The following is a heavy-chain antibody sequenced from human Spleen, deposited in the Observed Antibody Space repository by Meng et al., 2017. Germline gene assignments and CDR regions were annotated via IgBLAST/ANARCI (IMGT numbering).Heavy chain of an antibody. CDR1: GYTFTSYA. V-gene: IGHV1-3*01. CDR2: INAGNGNT. J-gene: IGHJ5*02. Sequence: QVQLVQSGDEVKKPGSSVKVSCKASGYTFTSYAMHWVRQAPGQRLECMGWINAGNGNTKYSHEFQGRVTITRDTSASTAYMELSSLRSEDTAEYYCARDNHPNYCSSTTCVGYKWFDPWGQGTLVTVSS. D-gene: IGHD2-2*01. CDR3: ARDNHPNYCSSTTCVGYKWFDP.